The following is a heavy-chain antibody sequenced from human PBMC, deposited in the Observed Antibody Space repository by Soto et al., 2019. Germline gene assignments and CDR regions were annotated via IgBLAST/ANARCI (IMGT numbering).Heavy chain of an antibody. D-gene: IGHD2-21*02. V-gene: IGHV4-4*07. Sequence: KLPETLSLTCLVSGVSVSSYTWSWVRQPANKGLEWIGRVFSSVSATYSPSLKSRVRISMDTPENRISLKLDSVTAADAGVYYCTRDGMTTGDTWGPGTLVTVSS. J-gene: IGHJ4*02. CDR2: VFSSVSA. CDR3: TRDGMTTGDT. CDR1: GVSVSSYT.